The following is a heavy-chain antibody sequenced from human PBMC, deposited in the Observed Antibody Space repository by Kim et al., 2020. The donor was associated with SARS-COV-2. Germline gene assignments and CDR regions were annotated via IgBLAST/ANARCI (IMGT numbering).Heavy chain of an antibody. V-gene: IGHV3-30-3*01. CDR3: ARRQKNYYYDSSVDAFDI. CDR2: ISYDGSNK. CDR1: GFTFSSYA. J-gene: IGHJ3*02. D-gene: IGHD3-22*01. Sequence: GGSLRLSCAASGFTFSSYAMHWVRQAPGKGLEWVAVISYDGSNKYYADSVKGRFTISRDNSKNTLYLQMNSLRAEDTAVYYCARRQKNYYYDSSVDAFDIWGQGTMVTVSS.